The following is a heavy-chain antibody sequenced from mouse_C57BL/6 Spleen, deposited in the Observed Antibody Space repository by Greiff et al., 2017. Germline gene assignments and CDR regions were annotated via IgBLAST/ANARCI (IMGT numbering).Heavy chain of an antibody. CDR2: INSDGGST. J-gene: IGHJ1*03. D-gene: IGHD2-1*01. Sequence: EVQRVESGGGLVQPGESLKLSCESNEYEFPSHDMSWVRKTPEKRLELVAAINSDGGSTYYPDTMERRFIISRDNTKKTLYLQMSSLRSEDTALYYCARGVYGNYRYWYFDVWGTGTTVTVSS. CDR1: EYEFPSHD. CDR3: ARGVYGNYRYWYFDV. V-gene: IGHV5-2*01.